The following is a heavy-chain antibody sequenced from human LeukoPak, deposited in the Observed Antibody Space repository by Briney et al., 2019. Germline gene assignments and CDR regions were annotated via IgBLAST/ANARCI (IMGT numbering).Heavy chain of an antibody. V-gene: IGHV4-39*07. CDR2: IYYSGST. CDR3: ARGRGEGRAISMLRGVRAPSYNWFDP. J-gene: IGHJ5*02. CDR1: GGSISSNSYY. D-gene: IGHD3-10*01. Sequence: PSGTLSLTCTVSGGSISSNSYYWGWIRQPPGKGLEWIGSIYYSGSTYYNPSLKSRVTISADTSKNQLSLKMYSVTAADTAVYYCARGRGEGRAISMLRGVRAPSYNWFDPWGHGTLVTVSS.